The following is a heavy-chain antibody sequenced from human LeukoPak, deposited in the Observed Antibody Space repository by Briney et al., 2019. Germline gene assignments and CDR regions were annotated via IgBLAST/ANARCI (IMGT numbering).Heavy chain of an antibody. CDR3: ARFRAGYYFDC. J-gene: IGHJ4*02. V-gene: IGHV3-21*01. Sequence: PGGSLRLSCAASGFTFSTYTMHWVRQAPGKGLEWVSSISSSTSYMYYADSVKGRFTISRDNAKNSVYLQMDSLRAEDTAVYYCARFRAGYYFDCWGQGTLVTVSS. CDR2: ISSSTSYM. D-gene: IGHD3-10*01. CDR1: GFTFSTYT.